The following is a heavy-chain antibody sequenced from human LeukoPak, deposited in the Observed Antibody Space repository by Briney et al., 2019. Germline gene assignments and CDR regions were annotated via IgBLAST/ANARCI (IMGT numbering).Heavy chain of an antibody. CDR3: AKDITLRYFDY. J-gene: IGHJ4*02. Sequence: GGSLRLSCAASGFTFRSYVMSWVRQAPGKGLEWVSGISGSGNSTFYADSVKGRFTISRDNSKNTLSLQMNSLRAEDTAVYYCAKDITLRYFDYWGRGTLVTVSS. CDR1: GFTFRSYV. V-gene: IGHV3-23*01. CDR2: ISGSGNST. D-gene: IGHD1-14*01.